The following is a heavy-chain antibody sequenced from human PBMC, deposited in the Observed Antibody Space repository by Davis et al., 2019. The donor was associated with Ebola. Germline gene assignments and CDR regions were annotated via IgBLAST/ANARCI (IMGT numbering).Heavy chain of an antibody. D-gene: IGHD6-19*01. J-gene: IGHJ6*02. CDR2: ITPFNGNT. Sequence: AASVKVSCKASGYTFTYRYLHWVRHALGQALEWMGWITPFNGNTNYAQKFQDRVTITRDRSMSTAYMELSSLRSEDTAMYYCASSIAVAGPALLVMDVWGQGTTVTVSS. CDR1: GYTFTYRY. CDR3: ASSIAVAGPALLVMDV. V-gene: IGHV1-45*02.